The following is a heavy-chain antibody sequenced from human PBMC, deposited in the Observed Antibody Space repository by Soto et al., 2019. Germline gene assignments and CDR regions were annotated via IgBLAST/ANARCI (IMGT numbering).Heavy chain of an antibody. V-gene: IGHV1-3*01. Sequence: SVKGACKASVYTFTGDAMHLGRQAPGQRLEWMGWINAGNGNTKYSQKVQGRVTITRDTSASTVYMELSSLRSEDTAVYYCATTDIVATIGSYYGMDVWVKGTTVPVSS. D-gene: IGHD5-12*01. CDR2: INAGNGNT. CDR3: ATTDIVATIGSYYGMDV. J-gene: IGHJ6*04. CDR1: VYTFTGDA.